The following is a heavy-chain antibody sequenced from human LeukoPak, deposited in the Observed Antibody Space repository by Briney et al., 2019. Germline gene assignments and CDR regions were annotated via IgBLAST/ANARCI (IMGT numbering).Heavy chain of an antibody. D-gene: IGHD2-15*01. Sequence: PSETLSLICTVSGGSISSSSYYWGWIRQPPGKGLERIGRIYYSGSTYYNPSLTIRVTISVDTSINLFSLKLSSVDAADTAVYYCARTASMVAPRTSSLQDYYYMDVWGKGTTVTVSS. CDR1: GGSISSSSYY. CDR2: IYYSGST. CDR3: ARTASMVAPRTSSLQDYYYMDV. V-gene: IGHV4-39*01. J-gene: IGHJ6*03.